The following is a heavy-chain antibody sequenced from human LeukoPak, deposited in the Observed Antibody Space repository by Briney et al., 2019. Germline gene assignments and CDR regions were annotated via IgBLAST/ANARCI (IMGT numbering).Heavy chain of an antibody. Sequence: PGGSLRLSCAASGFTFSSDSMTWVRQAPGKGLEWISSMSSGSRYIYYADSVRGRFTISRDNAKNSLSLLMNSLRAEDTAVYYCARDRPTGASRLFVVQWGQGTLVTVSS. CDR2: MSSGSRYI. V-gene: IGHV3-21*01. D-gene: IGHD3-3*01. CDR1: GFTFSSDS. CDR3: ARDRPTGASRLFVVQ. J-gene: IGHJ4*02.